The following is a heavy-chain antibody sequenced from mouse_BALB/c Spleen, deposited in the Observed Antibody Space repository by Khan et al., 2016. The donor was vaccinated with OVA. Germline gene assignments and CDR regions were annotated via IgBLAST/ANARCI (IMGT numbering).Heavy chain of an antibody. Sequence: EVQLQESGPGLVKPSQSLSLTCTVTGYSITSGYAWNWIRQFPGNKLEWMGYISYSGRTSYNPSLKSRISITRDTSTNQFFLQLNSVTTEDTATYYCARSVTITTVVATDFDYWGQGTTLTVSS. CDR2: ISYSGRT. CDR1: GYSITSGYA. V-gene: IGHV3-2*02. D-gene: IGHD1-1*01. CDR3: ARSVTITTVVATDFDY. J-gene: IGHJ2*01.